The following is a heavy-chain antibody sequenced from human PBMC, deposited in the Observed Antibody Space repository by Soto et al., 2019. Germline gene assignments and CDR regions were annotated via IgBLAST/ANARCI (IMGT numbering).Heavy chain of an antibody. J-gene: IGHJ4*02. CDR2: ISSRGSA. CDR3: AMAGNYSYCDA. Sequence: QVQLQESGPGLVTPSETLSLTCTVSGGTVSSGGYYWSWIRQPPGKGLEWIGYISSRGSANYNPSLKSRITISVDTSKNQFSLKLTSVTAADTAVYYCAMAGNYSYCDAWGQGTLVTVSS. D-gene: IGHD1-7*01. CDR1: GGTVSSGGYY. V-gene: IGHV4-61*08.